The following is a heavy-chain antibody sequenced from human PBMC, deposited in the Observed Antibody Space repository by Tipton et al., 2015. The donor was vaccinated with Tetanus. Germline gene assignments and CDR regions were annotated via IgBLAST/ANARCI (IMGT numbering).Heavy chain of an antibody. Sequence: LSLTCAASGFTFSSYAMSWVRQAPGKGLEWVSAISGSGGSTYYADSVKGRFTISRDNSKNTLYLQMNSLRAEDTAVYYCANLPSYDFWSGYSTMVFDYWGQGTLVTVSS. J-gene: IGHJ4*02. V-gene: IGHV3-23*01. CDR2: ISGSGGST. CDR1: GFTFSSYA. D-gene: IGHD3-3*01. CDR3: ANLPSYDFWSGYSTMVFDY.